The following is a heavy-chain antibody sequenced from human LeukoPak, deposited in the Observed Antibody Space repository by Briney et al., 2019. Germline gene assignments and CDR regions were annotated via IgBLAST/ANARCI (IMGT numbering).Heavy chain of an antibody. D-gene: IGHD5-18*01. V-gene: IGHV3-7*01. Sequence: QPGGSLRLSCAAAGFRFNTYWMSWVRQAPGKGLEWVANIKQDGNEKYYADSVKGRFTISRDNAKNSLYLQMNSLRAEDTAVYYCARDLNAGYGTPYFDYWGQGTLVTVPS. CDR1: GFRFNTYW. CDR3: ARDLNAGYGTPYFDY. J-gene: IGHJ4*02. CDR2: IKQDGNEK.